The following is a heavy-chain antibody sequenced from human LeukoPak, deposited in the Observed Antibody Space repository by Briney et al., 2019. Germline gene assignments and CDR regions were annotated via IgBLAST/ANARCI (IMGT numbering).Heavy chain of an antibody. J-gene: IGHJ4*02. Sequence: PSETLSLTCSVSGVSISSLTWIRQSPGKGLEWIGYIYDSGTTNYNPALKSRLTISVDTSKNQFSLKLSSVTAADTAVYYCARAAGTKYGWRPLSNPTESHFDYWGQGTLVTVSS. CDR1: GVSISS. D-gene: IGHD6-13*01. CDR3: ARAAGTKYGWRPLSNPTESHFDY. CDR2: IYDSGTT. V-gene: IGHV4-59*01.